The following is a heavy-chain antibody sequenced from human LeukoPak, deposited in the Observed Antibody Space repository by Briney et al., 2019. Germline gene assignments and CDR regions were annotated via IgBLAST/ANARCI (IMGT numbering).Heavy chain of an antibody. CDR1: GGSISSYY. J-gene: IGHJ4*02. Sequence: SETLSLTCTVSGGSISSYYWSWIRQPPGKGLEWIGYIYYSGSTNYNPSLKSRVTISVDTSKNQFSLKLSSVTAADTAVYYYARGGYSDHFDYWGQGTLVTVSS. V-gene: IGHV4-59*01. CDR2: IYYSGST. CDR3: ARGGYSDHFDY. D-gene: IGHD5-12*01.